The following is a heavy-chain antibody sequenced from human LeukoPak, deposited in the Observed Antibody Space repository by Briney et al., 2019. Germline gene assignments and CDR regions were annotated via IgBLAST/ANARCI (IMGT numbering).Heavy chain of an antibody. V-gene: IGHV1-3*01. CDR3: ARDEAYRYYYDSSGPGAPTDY. CDR2: INAGNGNT. Sequence: ASVKVSCKASGYTFTSYAMHWVRQAPGQRLEWMGWINAGNGNTKYSQKFQGRVTITRDTSASTAYMELSSLRSEDTAVYYCARDEAYRYYYDSSGPGAPTDYWGQGTLVTVSS. D-gene: IGHD3-22*01. CDR1: GYTFTSYA. J-gene: IGHJ4*02.